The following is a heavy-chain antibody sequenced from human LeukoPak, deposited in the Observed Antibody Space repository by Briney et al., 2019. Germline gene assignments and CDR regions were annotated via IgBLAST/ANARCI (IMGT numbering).Heavy chain of an antibody. CDR1: GFTLSDYG. V-gene: IGHV3-74*03. CDR2: MKIDGTRT. Sequence: GGSLRFSCAAPGFTLSDYGIYWVRQGPGEGLGHVPRMKIDGTRTVYADSVKGRFTISRDNAKNTMYLQMNSLRAEDTAVYYCVRGGHKLDIETSRYYYGLDVWGQGTTVTVSS. CDR3: VRGGHKLDIETSRYYYGLDV. J-gene: IGHJ6*02. D-gene: IGHD2-2*03.